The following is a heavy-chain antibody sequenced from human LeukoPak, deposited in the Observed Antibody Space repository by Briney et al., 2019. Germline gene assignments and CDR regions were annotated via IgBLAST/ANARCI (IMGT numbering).Heavy chain of an antibody. Sequence: SQTLSLTFTVSGGSISSGSYYWSWIRQPAGKGLEWIGRIYTSGSTNYNPSLKSRVTISVDTSKNQFSLKLSSVTAADTAVYYCARDPEPIFGVVIPEDWGQGTLVTVSS. CDR1: GGSISSGSYY. CDR2: IYTSGST. CDR3: ARDPEPIFGVVIPED. D-gene: IGHD3-3*01. J-gene: IGHJ4*02. V-gene: IGHV4-61*02.